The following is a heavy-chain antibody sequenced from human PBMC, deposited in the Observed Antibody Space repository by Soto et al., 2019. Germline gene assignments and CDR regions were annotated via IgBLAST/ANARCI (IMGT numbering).Heavy chain of an antibody. CDR3: ARGLSGYYGFDY. V-gene: IGHV3-74*01. J-gene: IGHJ4*02. Sequence: GGSLRLSCAASGFTSSSYWMHWVRQVPGKGLVWVSRIKGDGTNTGYADSVKGRFTISRDNVKNTLYLQMNSLRAEDTAVYYCARGLSGYYGFDYWGQGTLVTVSS. CDR2: IKGDGTNT. D-gene: IGHD5-12*01. CDR1: GFTSSSYW.